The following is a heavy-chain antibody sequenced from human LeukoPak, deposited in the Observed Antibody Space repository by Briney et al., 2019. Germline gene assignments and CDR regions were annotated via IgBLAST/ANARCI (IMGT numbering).Heavy chain of an antibody. CDR2: ISAYNGNT. CDR1: SYTFTSYG. V-gene: IGHV1-18*01. CDR3: ARAPTSYTSGSFSKYYFDY. J-gene: IGHJ4*02. D-gene: IGHD3-10*01. Sequence: EASVKVSCKASSYTFTSYGISWVRQAPGQGLEWMGWISAYNGNTNYAQKLQGRVTMTTDTSTSTAYMELRSLRSDDAAVYYCARAPTSYTSGSFSKYYFDYWGQGTLVTVSS.